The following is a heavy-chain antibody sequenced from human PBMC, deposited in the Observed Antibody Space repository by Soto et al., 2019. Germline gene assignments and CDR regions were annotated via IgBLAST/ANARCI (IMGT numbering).Heavy chain of an antibody. Sequence: GESLKISCKASGYNFTAFWIHWVRQTPGKGLEWLGKIDPSDSYTNYSPSFEGHVTISTDKSTTTAFLQWRSLRASDTALYYCARVHKNWFDSWAQGTMVTVS. CDR3: ARVHKNWFDS. CDR1: GYNFTAFW. J-gene: IGHJ5*01. CDR2: IDPSDSYT. V-gene: IGHV5-10-1*01.